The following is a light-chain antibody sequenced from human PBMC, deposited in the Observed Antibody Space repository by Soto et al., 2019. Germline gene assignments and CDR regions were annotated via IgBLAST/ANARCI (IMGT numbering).Light chain of an antibody. CDR2: AAS. CDR1: QSISSY. V-gene: IGKV1-39*01. Sequence: DIQMTQSPSSLSASVGDRVTITCRASQSISSYLNWYQHKPGKAPKLLIYAASSLQSGVPSGFSGSGSGIDFTRTSSSLQPEDFATYYVQQGYSAPSAFGQGAKREIK. J-gene: IGKJ2*01. CDR3: QQGYSAPSA.